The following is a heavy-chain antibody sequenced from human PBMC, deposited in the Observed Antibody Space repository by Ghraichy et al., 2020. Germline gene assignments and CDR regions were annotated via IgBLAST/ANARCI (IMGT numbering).Heavy chain of an antibody. CDR2: IYYSGST. D-gene: IGHD4-17*01. J-gene: IGHJ3*02. CDR1: GGSVSSGSYY. Sequence: SETLSLTCTVSGGSVSSGSYYWSWIRQPPGKGLEWIGYIYYSGSTNYNPSLKSRVTISVDTSKNQFSLKLSSVTAADTAVYYCARDCDYGHAIYAFDIWGQGTMVTVSS. V-gene: IGHV4-61*01. CDR3: ARDCDYGHAIYAFDI.